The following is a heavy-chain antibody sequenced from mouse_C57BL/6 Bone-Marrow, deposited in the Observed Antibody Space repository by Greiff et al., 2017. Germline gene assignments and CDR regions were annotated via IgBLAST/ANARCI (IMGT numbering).Heavy chain of an antibody. J-gene: IGHJ4*01. D-gene: IGHD2-4*01. CDR2: IHPNSGST. CDR3: ARTDYDYDGAGSYAMDY. Sequence: VQLQQPGAELVKPGASVKLSCKASGYTFTSYWMHWVKQRPGQGLEWIGMIHPNSGSTNYNEKFKSKATLTVDKSSSTAYMQLSSLTSEDSAVYYCARTDYDYDGAGSYAMDYWGQGTSVTVSS. CDR1: GYTFTSYW. V-gene: IGHV1-64*01.